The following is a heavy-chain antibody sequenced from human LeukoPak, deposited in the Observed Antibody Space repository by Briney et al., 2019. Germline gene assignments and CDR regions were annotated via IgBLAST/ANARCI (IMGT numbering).Heavy chain of an antibody. J-gene: IGHJ5*02. Sequence: ASVKVSCKASGYTFTSYYMHWVRQAPGQGLEWMGIINPSGGRTSYAQRFQGRVTMTRDTSTSTVYMELSSLRSDDTAVYYCASSNWFDPWGQGTLVTVSS. CDR3: ASSNWFDP. CDR2: INPSGGRT. V-gene: IGHV1-46*01. CDR1: GYTFTSYY.